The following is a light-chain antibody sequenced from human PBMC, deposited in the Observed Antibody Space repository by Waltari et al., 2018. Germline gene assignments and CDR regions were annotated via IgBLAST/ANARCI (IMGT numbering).Light chain of an antibody. CDR2: DAS. V-gene: IGKV3-11*02. J-gene: IGKJ2*01. CDR3: QHRRNWPPYT. Sequence: EIVLTQSPATLSLSPGERATLSCRASESISIYLTWYQHKPGQAPRLLIYDASNRATGIPARFSGGGSGRDFTLTINSLEPEDFTVYYCQHRRNWPPYTFGQGTKLEIK. CDR1: ESISIY.